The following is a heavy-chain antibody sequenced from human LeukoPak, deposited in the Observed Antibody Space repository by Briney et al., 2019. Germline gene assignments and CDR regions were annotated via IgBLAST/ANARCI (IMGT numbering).Heavy chain of an antibody. D-gene: IGHD3-3*01. V-gene: IGHV1-18*01. CDR2: ISAYNGNT. CDR1: GYTFTSYG. Sequence: ASVKVSCTASGYTFTSYGISWVRQAPGQGLEWMGWISAYNGNTNYAQKLQGRVTMTTDTSTSTAYMELRSLRSDDTAVYYCARDHLSDDFWSGYSLWGQGTLVTVSS. CDR3: ARDHLSDDFWSGYSL. J-gene: IGHJ4*02.